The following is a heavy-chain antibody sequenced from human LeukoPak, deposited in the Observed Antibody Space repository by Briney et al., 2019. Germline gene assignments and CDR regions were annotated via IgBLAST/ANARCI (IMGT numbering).Heavy chain of an antibody. D-gene: IGHD2-8*01. CDR3: ARERGYANWFDP. V-gene: IGHV3-72*01. J-gene: IGHJ5*02. CDR2: TRNKASSYTT. Sequence: GGSLRLSCAASGFTFSDHYMDWVRQAPGKGLEWVGRTRNKASSYTTEYAASVKGRFTISRDDSKNSLYLQMNSLKTEDTAVYYCARERGYANWFDPWGQGTLVTVSS. CDR1: GFTFSDHY.